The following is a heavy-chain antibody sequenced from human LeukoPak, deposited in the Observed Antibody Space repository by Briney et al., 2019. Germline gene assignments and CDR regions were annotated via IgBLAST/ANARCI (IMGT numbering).Heavy chain of an antibody. CDR1: GFTFSTYT. D-gene: IGHD1-26*01. CDR3: ARRNSGSCLGV. J-gene: IGHJ6*02. Sequence: PGGSLRLSCGASGFTFSTYTLHWVRQAPGKGLEWVAVLSYDGNTQYYGDSVKGRFTISRDNSKNTLYLQMNGLGLEDTAVYYCARRNSGSCLGVWGQGTTVTVSS. V-gene: IGHV3-30-3*01. CDR2: LSYDGNTQ.